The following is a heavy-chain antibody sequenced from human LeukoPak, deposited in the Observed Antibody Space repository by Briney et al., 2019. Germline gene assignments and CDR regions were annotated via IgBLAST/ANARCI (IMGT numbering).Heavy chain of an antibody. CDR2: IYYSGST. J-gene: IGHJ4*02. D-gene: IGHD2-15*01. V-gene: IGHV4-59*01. CDR1: GGSISSYY. CDR3: ARRVASRPIYCFDY. Sequence: SETLSLTCTVSGGSISSYYWSWIRQPPGKGLEWIGYIYYSGSTNYNPSLKSRVTISVDTSKNQFSLKLNSVTAADTAVYYCARRVASRPIYCFDYWGQGTLVTVSS.